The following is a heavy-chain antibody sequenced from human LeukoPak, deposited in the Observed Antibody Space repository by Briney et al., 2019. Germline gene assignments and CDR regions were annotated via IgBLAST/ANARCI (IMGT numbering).Heavy chain of an antibody. CDR3: AKREVKWSGYFGY. CDR1: GFTFSSYS. V-gene: IGHV3-21*04. CDR2: ISSSSSYI. D-gene: IGHD3-3*01. J-gene: IGHJ4*02. Sequence: PGGSLRLSCAASGFTFSSYSMNWVRQAPGKGLEWVSSISSSSSYIYYADSVKGRFTISRDNSKNTLYLQMNSLRAEDTAVYYCAKREVKWSGYFGYWGQGTLVTVSS.